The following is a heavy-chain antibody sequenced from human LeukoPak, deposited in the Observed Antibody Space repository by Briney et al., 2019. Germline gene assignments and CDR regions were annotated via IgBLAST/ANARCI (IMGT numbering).Heavy chain of an antibody. Sequence: GGSLRLSCAASGFTFSSYAMHWVRQAPGKGLEWVAVISYDGSNKYYADSVKGRFTISRDNSKNTLYLQMNSLRAEDTAVYYCATSGGYSYGYEAYFDYWGQGTLVTVSS. J-gene: IGHJ4*02. CDR2: ISYDGSNK. D-gene: IGHD5-18*01. CDR1: GFTFSSYA. V-gene: IGHV3-30-3*01. CDR3: ATSGGYSYGYEAYFDY.